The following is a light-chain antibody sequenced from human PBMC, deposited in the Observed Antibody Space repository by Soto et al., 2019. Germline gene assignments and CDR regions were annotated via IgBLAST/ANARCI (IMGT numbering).Light chain of an antibody. CDR2: EVM. V-gene: IGLV2-14*03. CDR3: NSYTTSNTLV. Sequence: QSVLAQPAAVSGSRGQAITVSCSGTSSDIGAHNFVSWYQQQPGKAPKPIIYEVMNRPSGVANRFSGSKSGNTASLTISGRQSEDEADYYCNSYTTSNTLVFGSGTKGTVL. J-gene: IGLJ1*01. CDR1: SSDIGAHNF.